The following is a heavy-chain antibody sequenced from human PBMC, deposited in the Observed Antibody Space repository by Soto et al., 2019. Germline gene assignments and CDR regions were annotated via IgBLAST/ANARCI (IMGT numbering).Heavy chain of an antibody. CDR2: IKPDNGNT. CDR3: ATSYDSGFDP. V-gene: IGHV1-18*01. J-gene: IGHJ5*02. D-gene: IGHD5-12*01. Sequence: QLQLVQSGGEVKKPGASVRVSCEAYGYPFSKYGISWIRQAPGQGLEWMGWIKPDNGNTDYAQKFQGRVTMTTDTSSNTAYMELRSLRSDYTAVYYCATSYDSGFDPWGQVTLVSVSS. CDR1: GYPFSKYG.